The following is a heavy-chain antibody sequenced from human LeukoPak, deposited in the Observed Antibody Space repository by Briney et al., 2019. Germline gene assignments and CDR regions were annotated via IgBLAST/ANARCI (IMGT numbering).Heavy chain of an antibody. V-gene: IGHV3-7*01. J-gene: IGHJ4*02. D-gene: IGHD3-16*02. CDR1: GGSISSYY. CDR3: ARGSMHIYHLYTDY. CDR2: IKQDGSER. Sequence: ETLSLTCTVSGGSISSYYWSWIRQPPGKGLEWVASIKQDGSERYYVDSVKGRFTISRDNAKNSLFLQLSSLRVEDTAVYYCARGSMHIYHLYTDYWGQGTLVTVSS.